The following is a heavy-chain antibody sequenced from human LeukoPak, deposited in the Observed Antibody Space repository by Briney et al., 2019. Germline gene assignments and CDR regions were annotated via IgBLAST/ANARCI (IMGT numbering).Heavy chain of an antibody. J-gene: IGHJ6*02. Sequence: SETLSLTCTVSGGSISSYYWSWIRQPPGKGLEWIGYIYYSGSTNYNPSLKSRVTISVDTSKNQFSLKLSSVTAADTAVYYCARSRPLTGYSSGWPPKYYYYGMDVWGQGTTVTVSS. CDR3: ARSRPLTGYSSGWPPKYYYYGMDV. V-gene: IGHV4-59*01. CDR2: IYYSGST. D-gene: IGHD6-19*01. CDR1: GGSISSYY.